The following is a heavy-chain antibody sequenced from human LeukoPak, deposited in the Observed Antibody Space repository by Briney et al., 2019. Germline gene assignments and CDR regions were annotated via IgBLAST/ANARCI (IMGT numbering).Heavy chain of an antibody. D-gene: IGHD7-27*01. CDR2: IDLGGSAK. J-gene: IGHJ4*02. CDR3: AAWGLHNY. CDR1: GFSFSAYW. V-gene: IGHV3-7*01. Sequence: GGSLRLSCSASGFSFSAYWMNWVRQAPGKGPEWVANIDLGGSAKSYVDSVKGRCTISRDNANNPLYLQMNSLRVEDTAVYYCAAWGLHNYWGQGTLVTVSS.